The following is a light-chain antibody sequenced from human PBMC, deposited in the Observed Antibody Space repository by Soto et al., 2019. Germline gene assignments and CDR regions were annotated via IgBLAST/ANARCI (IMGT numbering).Light chain of an antibody. CDR3: SSYTGSSTLL. V-gene: IGLV2-14*01. CDR1: SRDVGGYNY. CDR2: EVS. J-gene: IGLJ2*01. Sequence: QSLLTQPASVSGSPGQSITISCTGTSRDVGGYNYVSWYHQHPGKAPKLMIYEVSNRPSGVSNRFSGSKSGKTASLTISGLQAEDEGDYYCSSYTGSSTLLFGGGTKVTVL.